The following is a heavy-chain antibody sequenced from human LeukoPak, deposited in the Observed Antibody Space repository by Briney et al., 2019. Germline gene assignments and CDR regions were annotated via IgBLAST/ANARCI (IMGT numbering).Heavy chain of an antibody. CDR1: GGSFSGYY. Sequence: KSSETLSLTCAVYGGSFSGYYWSWIRQPPGKGLEWIGEINHSGSTNYNPSLKSRVTISADTSKNQFSLKLNSVTAADTAVYYCARLTMVGGFDPWGQGTLVTVSS. J-gene: IGHJ5*02. V-gene: IGHV4-34*01. D-gene: IGHD3-10*01. CDR2: INHSGST. CDR3: ARLTMVGGFDP.